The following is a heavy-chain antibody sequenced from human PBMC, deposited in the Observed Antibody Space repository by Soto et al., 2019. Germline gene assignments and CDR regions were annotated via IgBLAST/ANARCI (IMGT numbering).Heavy chain of an antibody. CDR2: INHSGST. J-gene: IGHJ4*02. Sequence: KSSETLSLTCAVYGGSFSGYYWSWIRQPPGKGLEWIGEINHSGSTNYNPSLKSRVTISVDTSKNQFSLKLSSVTAADTAVYYCARGGANYDFWSGYSFDYWGQGTLVTVSS. CDR1: GGSFSGYY. CDR3: ARGGANYDFWSGYSFDY. V-gene: IGHV4-34*01. D-gene: IGHD3-3*01.